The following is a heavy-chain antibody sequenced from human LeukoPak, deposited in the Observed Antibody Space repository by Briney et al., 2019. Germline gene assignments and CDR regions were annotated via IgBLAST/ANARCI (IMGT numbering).Heavy chain of an antibody. J-gene: IGHJ3*02. D-gene: IGHD6-13*01. CDR3: ARGHPSNSKTFDM. V-gene: IGHV1-69*13. Sequence: SVKVSCKASGGTFRSYTISWVRQAPGQGLERMGGIIPIFGTTNYAQKFQGRVTITADESTSTAYLEVSSLRSDDTAVYYCARGHPSNSKTFDMWGQGTMVSVSS. CDR2: IIPIFGTT. CDR1: GGTFRSYT.